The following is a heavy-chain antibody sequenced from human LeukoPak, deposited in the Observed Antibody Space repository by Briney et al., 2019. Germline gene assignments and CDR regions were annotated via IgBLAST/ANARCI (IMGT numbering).Heavy chain of an antibody. CDR2: ISGSGGST. J-gene: IGHJ4*02. D-gene: IGHD3-3*01. Sequence: GGSLRLSCAASGLTFSSYAMSWVRQAPGKGLEWVSAISGSGGSTYYADSVKGRFTISRDNTKNTLYLQMNSLRAEDTAVYYCANIPIYYDFWSGYYTRDYWGQGTLVTVSS. CDR1: GLTFSSYA. CDR3: ANIPIYYDFWSGYYTRDY. V-gene: IGHV3-23*01.